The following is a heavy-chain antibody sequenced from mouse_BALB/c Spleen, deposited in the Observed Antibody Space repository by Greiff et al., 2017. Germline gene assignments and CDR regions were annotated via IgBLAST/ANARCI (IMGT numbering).Heavy chain of an antibody. V-gene: IGHV5-6-5*01. CDR1: GFTFSSYA. CDR2: ISSGGST. Sequence: EVQVVESGGGLVKPGGSLKLSCAASGFTFSSYAMSWVRQTPEKRLEWVASISSGGSTYYPDSVKGRFTISRDNARNILYLQMSSLRSEDTAMYYCARGTGNDYDAWFAYWGQGTLVTVSA. CDR3: ARGTGNDYDAWFAY. J-gene: IGHJ3*01. D-gene: IGHD2-4*01.